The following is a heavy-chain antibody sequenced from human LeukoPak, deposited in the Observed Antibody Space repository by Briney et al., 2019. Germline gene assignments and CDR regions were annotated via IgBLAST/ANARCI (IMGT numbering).Heavy chain of an antibody. Sequence: GASVKVSCKVSGYTFTGYYMHWVRQAPGQGLEWMGWINPNSGGTNYAQKFQGRVTMTRDTSISTAYMELSRLRSDDTAVYYCARAIVATIHWFDPWGQGTLVTVSS. V-gene: IGHV1-2*02. D-gene: IGHD5-12*01. CDR1: GYTFTGYY. CDR3: ARAIVATIHWFDP. CDR2: INPNSGGT. J-gene: IGHJ5*02.